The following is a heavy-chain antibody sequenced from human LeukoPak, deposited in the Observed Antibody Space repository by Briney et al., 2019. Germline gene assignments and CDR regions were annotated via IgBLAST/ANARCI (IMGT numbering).Heavy chain of an antibody. CDR2: INHSGST. D-gene: IGHD6-13*01. CDR1: IRSFSGYY. J-gene: IGHJ4*02. V-gene: IGHV4-34*01. Sequence: PSETLSLTCSLWIRSFSGYYWSWIRQPPGKGLEWIAEINHSGSTNYNPSLKCRVTISVDTSKNQFSLKLSSVTAADTAVYYCASAPLGAAAAHFDYWGQGTLVTVSS. CDR3: ASAPLGAAAAHFDY.